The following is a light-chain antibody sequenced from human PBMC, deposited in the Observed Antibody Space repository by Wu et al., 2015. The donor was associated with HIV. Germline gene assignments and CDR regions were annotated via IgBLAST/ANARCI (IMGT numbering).Light chain of an antibody. CDR1: QNINSN. J-gene: IGKJ1*01. CDR3: QQYNNGPRT. CDR2: GAS. Sequence: EIVMTQSPATLSVSPGERATLSCRASQNINSNLAWYQQKPGQAPRLLIYGASKRATGIPARFSGSGSGTEFTLTISSMQSEDFAVYYCQQYNNGPRTFGQGTKVEVK. V-gene: IGKV3-15*01.